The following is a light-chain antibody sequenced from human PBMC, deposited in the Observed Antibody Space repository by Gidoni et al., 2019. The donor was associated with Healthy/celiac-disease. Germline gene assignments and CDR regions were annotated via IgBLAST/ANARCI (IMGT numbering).Light chain of an antibody. Sequence: IQFTPSPSFLCPSVGDRVTITCRASQVISSNSPWYQQKPAKAPKRLIYAASTLQSGGPSRFSGSGSGTKFTLTISSMQAEEVATYYCQQLNSYPFTFGPGTKVEIK. J-gene: IGKJ3*01. CDR1: QVISSN. CDR2: AAS. CDR3: QQLNSYPFT. V-gene: IGKV1-9*01.